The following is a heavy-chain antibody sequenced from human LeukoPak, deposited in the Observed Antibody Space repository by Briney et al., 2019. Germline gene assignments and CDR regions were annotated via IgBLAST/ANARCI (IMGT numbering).Heavy chain of an antibody. D-gene: IGHD1-14*01. CDR3: AREILGGFNPGAY. CDR1: LDSTTSNF. V-gene: IGHV4-4*02. Sequence: PSQTLSLTCTVSLDSTTSNFWSWVRQPPGKGLEWIGEIHRSGSPNYNPSLQSRVTISIDRSRNQIVLELSSVTAADTAVYYCAREILGGFNPGAYWGQGTLVTVSS. J-gene: IGHJ4*02. CDR2: IHRSGSP.